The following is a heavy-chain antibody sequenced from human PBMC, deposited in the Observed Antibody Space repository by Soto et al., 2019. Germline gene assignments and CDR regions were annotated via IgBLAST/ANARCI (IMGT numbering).Heavy chain of an antibody. CDR1: GFAFSTYG. Sequence: GGSLRLSCAASGFAFSTYGLNWVRQAPGKGLEWVAFISYDGTNEYYADSVKGRFTISRDSSKNTLSLQMSSLRPEDTAIYYCAKDLIQFLEWFRPYFDDWGQGT. CDR2: ISYDGTNE. CDR3: AKDLIQFLEWFRPYFDD. D-gene: IGHD3-3*01. J-gene: IGHJ4*02. V-gene: IGHV3-30*18.